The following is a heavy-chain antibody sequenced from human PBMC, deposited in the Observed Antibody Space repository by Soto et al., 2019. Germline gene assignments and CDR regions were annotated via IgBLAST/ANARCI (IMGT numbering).Heavy chain of an antibody. CDR1: GFTFSSYA. CDR3: ARAEFGGSLCY. V-gene: IGHV3-30-3*01. Sequence: GGSLRLSCAASGFTFSSYAMHWVRQAPGKGLEWVAVISYDGSNKYYADSVKGRFTISRDNSKNTLYLQMNSLRAEDTAVYYCARAEFGGSLCYWGQGPLVTV. D-gene: IGHD3-16*01. J-gene: IGHJ4*02. CDR2: ISYDGSNK.